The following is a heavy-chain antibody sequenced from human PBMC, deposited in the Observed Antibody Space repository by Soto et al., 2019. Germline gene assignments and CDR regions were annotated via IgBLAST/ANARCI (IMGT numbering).Heavy chain of an antibody. D-gene: IGHD2-21*02. CDR1: GYTFTIYG. CDR3: ARDYQSGDGDFDY. CDR2: ISAYNGNT. J-gene: IGHJ4*02. Sequence: ASVRVSCTASGYTFTIYGVSRVRLAPGRGLEWMGWISAYNGNTNYAQKLQGRVTMTTDTSTSTAYMELRSLRSDDTAVYYCARDYQSGDGDFDYWGQGTLVTVSS. V-gene: IGHV1-18*01.